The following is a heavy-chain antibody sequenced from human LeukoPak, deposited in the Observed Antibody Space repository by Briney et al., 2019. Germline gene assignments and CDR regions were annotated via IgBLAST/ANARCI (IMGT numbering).Heavy chain of an antibody. Sequence: SETLSLTCTVSGYSISIGYYWGWIRQPPGKGLEWVGSIYHSGSTFYNLSLKSRVTMSVDMSKNQFSLKLSSVTAADTVVYYCARVLDYYGSGSYGGDYWGQGTLVTVSS. CDR1: GYSISIGYY. D-gene: IGHD3-10*01. V-gene: IGHV4-38-2*02. CDR3: ARVLDYYGSGSYGGDY. J-gene: IGHJ4*02. CDR2: IYHSGST.